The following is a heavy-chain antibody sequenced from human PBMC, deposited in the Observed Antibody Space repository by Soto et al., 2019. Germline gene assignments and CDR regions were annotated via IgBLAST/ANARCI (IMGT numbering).Heavy chain of an antibody. CDR1: GFPFTTYG. V-gene: IGHV3-30*03. CDR3: VGGQYYFDS. CDR2: ISYDGSNR. J-gene: IGHJ4*02. Sequence: QVQLVESGGGVVQPGRSLRLSCAASGFPFTTYGMHWVREGPGKGLEWVAVISYDGSNRYYADSVKGRFTISRDNSKNTRNLQMNDLRPEDTALYYCVGGQYYFDSRGQGTLVTVSS. D-gene: IGHD3-10*01.